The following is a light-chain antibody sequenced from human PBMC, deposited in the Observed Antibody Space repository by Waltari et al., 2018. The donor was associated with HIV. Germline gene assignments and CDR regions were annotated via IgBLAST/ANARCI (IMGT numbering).Light chain of an antibody. J-gene: IGKJ4*01. CDR1: RTVLSNSDNRNY. V-gene: IGKV4-1*01. CDR3: QQYYTVRPT. CDR2: WAS. Sequence: DIVMTQSPDSLAVSLGERATFNCRSSRTVLSNSDNRNYLAWYQQKTGQSPNVLIYWASTRQSGVPDRFSASGSGTNFSLTISSLQAADVAVYYCQQYYTVRPTFGGGTKGESK.